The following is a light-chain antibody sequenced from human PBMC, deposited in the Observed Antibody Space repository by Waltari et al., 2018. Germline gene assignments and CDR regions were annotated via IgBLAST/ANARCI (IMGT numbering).Light chain of an antibody. J-gene: IGLJ2*01. CDR2: SNN. Sequence: QSVLTQPPSASGTPGQRVTISCSGSSSNIGGNTVNWYQHLPGTAPKLLNYSNNRRPSGVPDRFSGSKSGTSASLAISGLQSEDEADYYCAAWDDSLGGPYVVFGGGTKLTVL. CDR3: AAWDDSLGGPYVV. V-gene: IGLV1-44*01. CDR1: SSNIGGNT.